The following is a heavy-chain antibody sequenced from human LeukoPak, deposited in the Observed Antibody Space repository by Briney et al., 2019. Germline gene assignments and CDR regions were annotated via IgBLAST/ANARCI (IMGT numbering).Heavy chain of an antibody. D-gene: IGHD6-13*01. Sequence: GGSLRLSCAASGFTFSSYSMDWVRQAPGKGLEWVSYISSSSSTIYYADSVKGRFTISRDNAKNSLYLQMNSLRAEDTAVYYCARVVIAAAGAFYMDVWGKGTTVTVSS. CDR1: GFTFSSYS. V-gene: IGHV3-48*01. CDR3: ARVVIAAAGAFYMDV. J-gene: IGHJ6*03. CDR2: ISSSSSTI.